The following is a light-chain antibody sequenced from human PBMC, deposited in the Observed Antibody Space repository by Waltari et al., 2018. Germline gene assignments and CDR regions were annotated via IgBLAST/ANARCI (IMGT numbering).Light chain of an antibody. Sequence: ERVRTQSPATPSVSPGERDTRSCRASQSVSSNLAWYQQRPGQTTRLLMYGASTRATGIPARFSGSGSGTEFTLTISSLQSEDFAVYYCQHYNNWPPWTFGQGTKVEIK. CDR2: GAS. J-gene: IGKJ1*01. V-gene: IGKV3-15*01. CDR3: QHYNNWPPWT. CDR1: QSVSSN.